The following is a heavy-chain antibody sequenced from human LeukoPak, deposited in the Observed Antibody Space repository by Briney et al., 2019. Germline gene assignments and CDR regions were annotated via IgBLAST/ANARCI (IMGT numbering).Heavy chain of an antibody. Sequence: PGGSLRLSCAASGFTFSDYYMIWIRQAPGKGLEWVSYISSSSSRTNYADSVKGRFTISRDNAKNSLYLQMYSLRAEDTAVYYCVRGTGYWGQGTLVTVSS. CDR2: ISSSSSRT. J-gene: IGHJ4*02. V-gene: IGHV3-11*06. CDR3: VRGTGY. CDR1: GFTFSDYY.